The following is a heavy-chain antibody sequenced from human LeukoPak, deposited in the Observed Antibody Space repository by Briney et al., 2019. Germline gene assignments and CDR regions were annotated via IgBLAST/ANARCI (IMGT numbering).Heavy chain of an antibody. CDR3: ARGLPVIDAFDI. D-gene: IGHD2-21*01. J-gene: IGHJ3*02. V-gene: IGHV3-21*01. CDR2: ISSSSSYI. Sequence: GGSLRLSCAASGFTFSSYSMNWVRQAPGKGLEWVSSISSSSSYIYYADSVKGRFTISRDNAKNSLYLQMNSLRAEDTAVYYCARGLPVIDAFDIWGRGTMVTVSS. CDR1: GFTFSSYS.